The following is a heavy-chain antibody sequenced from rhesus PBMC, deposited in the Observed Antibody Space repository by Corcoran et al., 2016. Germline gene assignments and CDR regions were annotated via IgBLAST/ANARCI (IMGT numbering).Heavy chain of an antibody. Sequence: QVQPQESGPGLVKPSETLSLPCTVPAASIRRHWWTWLRPPPGKGLGGIGDIDGNSGRTNYNPALKSRVTISKDASKNHVSLKLSSVTAADTAVYYCAREKDDYWGQGVLVTVSS. CDR2: IDGNSGRT. J-gene: IGHJ4*01. V-gene: IGHV4-80*01. CDR1: AASIRRHW. CDR3: AREKDDY.